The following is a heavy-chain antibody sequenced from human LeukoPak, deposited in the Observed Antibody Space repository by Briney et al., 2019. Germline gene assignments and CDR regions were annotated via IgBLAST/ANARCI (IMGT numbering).Heavy chain of an antibody. Sequence: SETLSLTCAVYGGSFSGYYWSWIRQPPGKGLERIGEINHSGSTNYNPSLKSRVTISVDTSKNQFSLKLSSVTAADTAVYYCARVEVGATAVDYWGQGTLVSVSS. CDR1: GGSFSGYY. J-gene: IGHJ4*02. D-gene: IGHD1-26*01. CDR3: ARVEVGATAVDY. V-gene: IGHV4-34*01. CDR2: INHSGST.